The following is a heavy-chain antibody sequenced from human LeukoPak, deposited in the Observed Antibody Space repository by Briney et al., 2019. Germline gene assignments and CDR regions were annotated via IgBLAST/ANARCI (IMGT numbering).Heavy chain of an antibody. CDR1: GGSISSYY. Sequence: SETLSLTCTVSGGSISSYYRSWVRQPAGKGLEWIGRIYTSGSTNYNPSLKSRVTMSVDTSKNQFSLKLSSVTAADTAVYYCARLRYYYGSGEFEYWGQGTLVTVSS. CDR2: IYTSGST. CDR3: ARLRYYYGSGEFEY. D-gene: IGHD3-10*01. J-gene: IGHJ4*02. V-gene: IGHV4-4*07.